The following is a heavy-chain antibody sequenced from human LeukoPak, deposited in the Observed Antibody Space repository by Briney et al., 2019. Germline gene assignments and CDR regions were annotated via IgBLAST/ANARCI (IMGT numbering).Heavy chain of an antibody. Sequence: KTGGSLRLSCAASGFTFSSYAMTWVRQAPGKGLEGVSYITGSAGSTYYADSVKGRFTISRDNSKNTLYLQMNSPRAEDTAVYYCAKRYSGSSGLYNFDYWGQGTLVTVSS. V-gene: IGHV3-23*01. CDR1: GFTFSSYA. CDR2: ITGSAGST. J-gene: IGHJ4*02. CDR3: AKRYSGSSGLYNFDY. D-gene: IGHD1-26*01.